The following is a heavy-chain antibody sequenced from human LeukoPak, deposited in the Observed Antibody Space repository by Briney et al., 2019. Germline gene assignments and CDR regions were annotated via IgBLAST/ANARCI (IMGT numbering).Heavy chain of an antibody. V-gene: IGHV4-39*07. CDR2: IYYSGNT. Sequence: SETLSLTCSVSGDSINRNNYYWGWIRQPPGKGLDWIGSIYYSGNTYYNPSLKSRVTISVDTSKNQFSLRLNSVTAADTAVYYCARSLFYYYYMDVWGKGTTVTVSS. CDR3: ARSLFYYYYMDV. D-gene: IGHD2-21*01. CDR1: GDSINRNNYY. J-gene: IGHJ6*03.